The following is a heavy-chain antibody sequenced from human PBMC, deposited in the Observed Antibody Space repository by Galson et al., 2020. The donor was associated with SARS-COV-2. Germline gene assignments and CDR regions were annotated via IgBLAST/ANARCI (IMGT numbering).Heavy chain of an antibody. CDR3: AVGIAAAGTRYYDYGMGV. Sequence: SEPLSLTCTVSGYSISSGYYWGWIRQPPGKGLEWIGSIHPSRSTHYNPSLKRRVTIQVDTSKNHFSLTLSSVTAADTALYYRAVGIAAAGTRYYDYGMGVWGQGSTVTDAS. CDR1: GYSISSGYY. J-gene: IGHJ6*02. D-gene: IGHD6-13*01. V-gene: IGHV4-38-2*02. CDR2: IHPSRST.